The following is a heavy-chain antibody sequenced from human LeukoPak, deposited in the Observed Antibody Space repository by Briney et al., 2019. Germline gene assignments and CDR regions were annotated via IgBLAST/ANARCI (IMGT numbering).Heavy chain of an antibody. CDR2: ISAYNGNT. CDR1: GYSFTSYA. Sequence: ASVTVSCKSSGYSFTSYAISWVRQAPGQGLEWMGWISAYNGNTNYAQKFQGRVTMTTDTSTSTAYMELRSLRSDDTAVYYCARGLAAGRGWFDPWGQGTLVTVSS. CDR3: ARGLAAGRGWFDP. J-gene: IGHJ5*02. V-gene: IGHV1-18*01. D-gene: IGHD6-13*01.